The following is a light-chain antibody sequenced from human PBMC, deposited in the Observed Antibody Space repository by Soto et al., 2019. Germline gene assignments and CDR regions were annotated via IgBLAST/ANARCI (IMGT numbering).Light chain of an antibody. J-gene: IGKJ5*01. CDR3: QQCGSSPWT. Sequence: EIVLTQSPGTLSLSPGERATLSCRASQSVSSYYLAWYQQKPGQAPRLLIYAASSRATGIPDRFSGGGSGTDFTLTISRLEPADFAVYYCQQCGSSPWTFGQGTRLEIK. CDR1: QSVSSYY. V-gene: IGKV3-20*01. CDR2: AAS.